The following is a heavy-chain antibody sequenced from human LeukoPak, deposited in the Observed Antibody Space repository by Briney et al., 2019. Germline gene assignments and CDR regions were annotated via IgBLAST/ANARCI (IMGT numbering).Heavy chain of an antibody. V-gene: IGHV3-66*01. D-gene: IGHD6-13*01. CDR1: GFTFSSYL. J-gene: IGHJ4*02. CDR2: IYSGGRT. CDR3: ARGQRAAAGFDY. Sequence: GGSLRLSCAASGFTFSSYLMTWVRQAPGKGLEWVSVIYSGGRTYYADSVKGRFTISRDTSKNTLYLQMNSLRAEDTAIYYCARGQRAAAGFDYWGQGTLVTVSS.